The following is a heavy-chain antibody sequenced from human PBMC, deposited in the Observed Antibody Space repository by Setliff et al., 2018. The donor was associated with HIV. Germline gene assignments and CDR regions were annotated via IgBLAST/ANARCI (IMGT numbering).Heavy chain of an antibody. CDR3: AKAKGVGVGARGYYFDY. CDR2: INYDESYE. CDR1: GFTFSAHG. V-gene: IGHV3-30*02. D-gene: IGHD1-26*01. J-gene: IGHJ4*02. Sequence: GGSLRLSCAASGFTFSAHGMHWVRQAPGKGLEWVAFINYDESYEYYADSVKGRFTISRDNSKNTLYLQMNSLRAEDTAVYYCAKAKGVGVGARGYYFDYWGQGTLVTVSS.